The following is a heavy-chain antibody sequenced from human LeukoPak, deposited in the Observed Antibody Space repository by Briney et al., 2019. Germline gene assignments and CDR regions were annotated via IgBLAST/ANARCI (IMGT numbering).Heavy chain of an antibody. J-gene: IGHJ4*02. D-gene: IGHD6-13*01. CDR2: INPNSGGT. CDR1: GYTFTGYY. V-gene: IGHV1-2*02. Sequence: ASVKVSCKASGYTFTGYYMHWGRQAPGQGLEWMGWINPNSGGTNYAQKFQGRVTMTRATSISTAYMELSRLRSDDTAVYYSARGIAAAGTTSHTYWGQGTLVTVSS. CDR3: ARGIAAAGTTSHTY.